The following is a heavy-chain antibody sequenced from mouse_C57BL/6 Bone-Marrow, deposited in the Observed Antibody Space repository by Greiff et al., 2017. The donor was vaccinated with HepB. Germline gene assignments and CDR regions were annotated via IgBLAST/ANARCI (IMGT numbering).Heavy chain of an antibody. J-gene: IGHJ3*01. CDR2: IYPGDGDT. Sequence: QVHVKQSGPELVKPGASVKISCKASGYAFSSSWMNWVKQRPGKGLEWIGRIYPGDGDTNYNGKFKGKATLTADKSSSTAYMQLSSLTSEDSAVYFCARKGLGNYLAWFAYWGQGTLVTVSA. V-gene: IGHV1-82*01. D-gene: IGHD2-1*01. CDR1: GYAFSSSW. CDR3: ARKGLGNYLAWFAY.